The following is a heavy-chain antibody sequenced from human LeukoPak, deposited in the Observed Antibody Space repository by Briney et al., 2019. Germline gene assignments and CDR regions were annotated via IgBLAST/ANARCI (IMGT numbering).Heavy chain of an antibody. Sequence: SETLSLTCAVYGGSFSGYYWSWIRQPPGKGLEWIGYIYYSGSTYYNPSLKSRVTISVDTSKNQFSLKLSSVTAADTAVCYCARGPTVAFDIWGQGTMVTVSS. D-gene: IGHD4-17*01. CDR3: ARGPTVAFDI. J-gene: IGHJ3*02. CDR1: GGSFSGYY. V-gene: IGHV4-30-4*01. CDR2: IYYSGST.